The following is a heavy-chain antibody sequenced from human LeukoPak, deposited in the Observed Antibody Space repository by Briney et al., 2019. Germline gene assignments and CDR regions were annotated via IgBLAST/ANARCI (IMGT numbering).Heavy chain of an antibody. D-gene: IGHD2-2*01. CDR3: ARGPENQLLFFDF. J-gene: IGHJ4*02. CDR1: GYTFTDYY. CDR2: INPNSGGT. Sequence: GASVKVSCKASGYTFTDYYMHWVRQAPGQGLEWMGWINPNSGGTNYPQKFQGRVTMTRDTSISTAYMELRRLRSDDTAVYYCARGPENQLLFFDFWGQGTLVTVSS. V-gene: IGHV1-2*02.